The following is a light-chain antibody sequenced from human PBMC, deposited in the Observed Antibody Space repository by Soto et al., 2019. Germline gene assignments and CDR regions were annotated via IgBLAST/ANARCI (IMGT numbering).Light chain of an antibody. Sequence: DIQMTQSPSSLSASVGDRVTITCRASQGISNYLAWYQQKPGKVPKLLIYAASTLQSGVPSRFSGSGSGTEVTPIISSLQPEDVATYYCQKYNSAPWTFGQGTKVEIK. V-gene: IGKV1-27*01. CDR2: AAS. CDR3: QKYNSAPWT. J-gene: IGKJ1*01. CDR1: QGISNY.